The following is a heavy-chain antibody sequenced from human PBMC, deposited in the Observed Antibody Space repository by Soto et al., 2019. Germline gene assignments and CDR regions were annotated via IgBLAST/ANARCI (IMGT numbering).Heavy chain of an antibody. CDR2: IYWDDDK. V-gene: IGHV2-5*05. CDR1: GFSLSTSGVG. D-gene: IGHD6-19*01. CDR3: AHRGQWPRAGGYDY. Sequence: QITLKESGPTLVKPTQTLTLTCTFSGFSLSTSGVGVGWIRQPPGKALEWLALIYWDDDKRYGPSLKSRLTITKDPSKNQVVLTVTNMDPVDTGTYYCAHRGQWPRAGGYDYWGQGTLVSVSS. J-gene: IGHJ4*02.